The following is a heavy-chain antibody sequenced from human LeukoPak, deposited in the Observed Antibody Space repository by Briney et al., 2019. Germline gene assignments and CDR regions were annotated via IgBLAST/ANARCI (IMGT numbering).Heavy chain of an antibody. CDR1: GFTVSSNY. CDR3: ARRQRYYTRDAFDI. D-gene: IGHD3-10*01. CDR2: IYSDGST. J-gene: IGHJ3*02. Sequence: PGGSLRLSCAASGFTVSSNYMSWVRQAPGKGLEWVSVIYSDGSTYYADSVKGRFTISRDNSKNTLYLQMNSLKASDTAMYYCARRQRYYTRDAFDIWGQGTMVTVSS. V-gene: IGHV3-53*01.